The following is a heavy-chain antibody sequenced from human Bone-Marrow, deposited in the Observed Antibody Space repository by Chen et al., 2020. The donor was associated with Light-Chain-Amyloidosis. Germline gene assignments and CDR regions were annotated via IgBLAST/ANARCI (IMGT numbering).Heavy chain of an antibody. D-gene: IGHD3-9*01. CDR3: ARGPRDYDISPHAFDI. CDR2: INHSGST. CDR1: GGSFSGYY. J-gene: IGHJ3*02. Sequence: QVQLQQWGAGLLKPSETLSLTCAVYGGSFSGYYWSWIRQPPGKGLEWIGEINHSGSTNYNPSLKSRVTISVDTSKNQFSLKLSSVTAADTAVYYCARGPRDYDISPHAFDIWGQGTMVTVSS. V-gene: IGHV4-34*01.